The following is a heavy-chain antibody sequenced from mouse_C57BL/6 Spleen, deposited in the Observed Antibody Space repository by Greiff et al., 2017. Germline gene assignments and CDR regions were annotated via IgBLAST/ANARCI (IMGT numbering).Heavy chain of an antibody. CDR1: GFTFSSYA. D-gene: IGHD2-3*01. CDR2: ISDGGSYT. J-gene: IGHJ4*01. V-gene: IGHV5-4*01. Sequence: EVQLQQSGGGLVKPGGSLKLSCAASGFTFSSYAMSWVRQTPEKRLEWVATISDGGSYTYYPDNVKGRFTISRDNAKNNLYLQMSHLKSEDTAMYYCARDRYEVDYWGQGTSVTVSS. CDR3: ARDRYEVDY.